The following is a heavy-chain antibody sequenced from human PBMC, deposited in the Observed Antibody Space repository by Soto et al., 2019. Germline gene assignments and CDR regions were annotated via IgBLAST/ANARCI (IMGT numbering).Heavy chain of an antibody. D-gene: IGHD3-10*01. CDR3: AKDRGAPDYYFDY. J-gene: IGHJ4*02. CDR1: GFTFSSYG. CDR2: ISYDGSNK. V-gene: IGHV3-30*18. Sequence: GGSLRLSCAASGFTFSSYGMHWVRQAPGKGLEWVAVISYDGSNKYYADSVKGRFTISRDNSKNTLYLQMNSLRAEDTAVYYCAKDRGAPDYYFDYWGQGTLVTVSS.